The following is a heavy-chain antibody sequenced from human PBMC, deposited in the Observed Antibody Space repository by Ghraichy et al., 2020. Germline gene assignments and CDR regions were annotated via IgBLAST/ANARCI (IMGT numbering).Heavy chain of an antibody. Sequence: ASVKVSCKVSGYTLTELSMHWVRQAPGKGLEWMGGFDPEDGETIYAQKFQGRVTMTEDTSTDTAYMELSSLRSEDTAVYYCATVSRIAARPPDINDAFDIWGQGTMVTVSS. D-gene: IGHD6-6*01. CDR3: ATVSRIAARPPDINDAFDI. J-gene: IGHJ3*02. CDR1: GYTLTELS. V-gene: IGHV1-24*01. CDR2: FDPEDGET.